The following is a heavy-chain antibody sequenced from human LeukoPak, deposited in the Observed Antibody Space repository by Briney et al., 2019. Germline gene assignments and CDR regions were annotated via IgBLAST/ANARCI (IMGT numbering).Heavy chain of an antibody. J-gene: IGHJ5*02. D-gene: IGHD6-19*01. CDR1: GYTFTSYG. Sequence: ASVKVSCKASGYTFTSYGISWVRQAPGQGLEWMGWISAYNGNTNYAQKLQGRVTMTTDTSTSTAYMELRSLRSDDTAVYYCARDRRQWLVNPRDLFDPWGQGTLVTVSS. CDR3: ARDRRQWLVNPRDLFDP. CDR2: ISAYNGNT. V-gene: IGHV1-18*01.